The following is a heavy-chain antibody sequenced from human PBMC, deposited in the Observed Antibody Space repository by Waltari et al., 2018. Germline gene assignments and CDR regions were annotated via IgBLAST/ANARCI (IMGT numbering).Heavy chain of an antibody. CDR1: GFTFSSYA. V-gene: IGHV3-23*03. D-gene: IGHD3-16*02. Sequence: EVQLLESGGRLLQPGGSLRLSCAASGFTFSSYAMSLVRQAPGQGPARVPPIYSGGSSTYYADAVKGRFTISRDNAKNTLDLQMNSLRAEETAVYYWAKVEHGGEYYDYICGSYRPFRFLGYMDVWGKGTTVTVSS. J-gene: IGHJ6*03. CDR3: AKVEHGGEYYDYICGSYRPFRFLGYMDV. CDR2: IYSGGSST.